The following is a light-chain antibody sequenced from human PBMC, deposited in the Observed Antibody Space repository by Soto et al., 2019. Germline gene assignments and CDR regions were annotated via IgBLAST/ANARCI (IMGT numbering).Light chain of an antibody. Sequence: DIQLTQSPSFLSASVGDRVTITCRASQGLSNYLGWYQQKPGKAPNLLIYATSTLQSGVPSRFSGSGSGTEFTLTISSLQPEDFATYYCHQLNSYPITFGQGTRLEIK. CDR1: QGLSNY. J-gene: IGKJ5*01. CDR2: ATS. CDR3: HQLNSYPIT. V-gene: IGKV1-9*01.